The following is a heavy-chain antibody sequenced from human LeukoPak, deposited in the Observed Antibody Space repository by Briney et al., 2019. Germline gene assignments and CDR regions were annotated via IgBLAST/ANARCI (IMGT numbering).Heavy chain of an antibody. Sequence: SETLSLTCTVSGGSIRSSSYYWGWIRQPPGKGLEWIGSIYYSGSAYYNSSLKSRVTISVDTSKNQFSLKLSSVTAADTAVYYCARRRNSSSSGGGWFDPWGQGTLVTVSS. CDR2: IYYSGSA. J-gene: IGHJ5*02. D-gene: IGHD6-6*01. CDR3: ARRRNSSSSGGGWFDP. CDR1: GGSIRSSSYY. V-gene: IGHV4-39*01.